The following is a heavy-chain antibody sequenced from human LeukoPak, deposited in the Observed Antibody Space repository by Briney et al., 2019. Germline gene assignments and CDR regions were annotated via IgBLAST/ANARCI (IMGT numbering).Heavy chain of an antibody. CDR2: IYTSGST. D-gene: IGHD2-2*02. CDR3: ARDFVPGVVVPAAIPGGWFDP. V-gene: IGHV4-4*07. J-gene: IGHJ5*02. Sequence: PSETLSLTCTVSGGSISSYYWSWIRQPAGKGLEWIGRIYTSGSTNYNPSLKSRVTMSVDTSKNRFSLKLSSVTAADTAVYYCARDFVPGVVVPAAIPGGWFDPWGQGTLVTVSS. CDR1: GGSISSYY.